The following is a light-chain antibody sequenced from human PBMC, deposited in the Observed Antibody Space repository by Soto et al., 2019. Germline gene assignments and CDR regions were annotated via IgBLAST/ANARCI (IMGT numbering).Light chain of an antibody. J-gene: IGKJ4*01. CDR2: GAS. CDR1: QSVSSSD. CDR3: QQYGSSPPT. Sequence: EIVLTQSPGTLSLSPGERATLSCRASQSVSSSDLAWYQQKPGQAPRLLIYGASSRATGIPDRFSGSGSGTDFTLTISRLEPEDFAMYYCQQYGSSPPTLGGGTKVEIK. V-gene: IGKV3-20*01.